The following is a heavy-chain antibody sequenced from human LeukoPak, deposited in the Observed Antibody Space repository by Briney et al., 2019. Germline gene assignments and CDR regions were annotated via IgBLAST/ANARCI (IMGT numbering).Heavy chain of an antibody. J-gene: IGHJ4*02. Sequence: GGSLRLSCAASGFTFSSYEMNWVRQAPGKGLEWVANIKQDGSEKYYVDSVKGRFTISRDNAKNSLYLQMNSLRAEDTAVYYCAREAIVVVVAAVYFDYWGQGTLVTVSS. CDR1: GFTFSSYE. CDR3: AREAIVVVVAAVYFDY. CDR2: IKQDGSEK. D-gene: IGHD2-15*01. V-gene: IGHV3-7*01.